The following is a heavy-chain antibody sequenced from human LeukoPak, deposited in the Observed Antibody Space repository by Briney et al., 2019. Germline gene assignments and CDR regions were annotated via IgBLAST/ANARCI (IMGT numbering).Heavy chain of an antibody. J-gene: IGHJ4*02. CDR1: GFTFSSYW. D-gene: IGHD6-13*01. V-gene: IGHV3-7*01. CDR2: IKQDGSEK. Sequence: GGSLRLSCAASGFTFSSYWMSWVRQAPGKGLGWVANIKQDGSEKYYVDSVKGRFTISRDNAKNSLYLQMNSLRAEDTAVYYCAREGSSSWYPYYFDYWGQGTLVTVSS. CDR3: AREGSSSWYPYYFDY.